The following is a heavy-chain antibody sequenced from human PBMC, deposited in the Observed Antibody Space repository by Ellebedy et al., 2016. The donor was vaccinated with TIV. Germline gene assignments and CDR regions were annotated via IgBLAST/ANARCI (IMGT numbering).Heavy chain of an antibody. J-gene: IGHJ6*02. V-gene: IGHV3-23*01. CDR2: VSGNAGNT. CDR3: ARVSPFWGYGMDV. Sequence: GGSLRLSCETSGFRFSQYTIAWVRQAPGKGLEWVSGVSGNAGNTYYADSVKGRFTISRDNSKNTLYLQMNSLRAEDTAVYYCARVSPFWGYGMDVWGQGTTVTVSS. CDR1: GFRFSQYT. D-gene: IGHD7-27*01.